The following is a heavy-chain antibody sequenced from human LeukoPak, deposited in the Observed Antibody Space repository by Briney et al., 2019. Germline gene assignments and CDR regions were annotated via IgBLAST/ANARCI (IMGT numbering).Heavy chain of an antibody. CDR1: GASVSSNY. J-gene: IGHJ4*02. V-gene: IGHV4-4*07. D-gene: IGHD3-9*01. CDR2: ISFSDGT. CDR3: ARIRRHNYDWYADDS. Sequence: PSETLSLTCAVSGASVSSNYWSWIRQSAGERLEGIGRISFSDGTNYSPSLKSRVSMSLDASKNQFSLKLTSVTAADTAVYYCARIRRHNYDWYADDSWGQGALVTVSS.